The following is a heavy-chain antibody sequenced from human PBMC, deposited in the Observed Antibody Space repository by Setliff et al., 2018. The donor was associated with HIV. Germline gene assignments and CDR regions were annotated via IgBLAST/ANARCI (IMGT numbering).Heavy chain of an antibody. Sequence: SETLSLTCGVSGYSISSGYYWGWIRQPPGKGLEWIGSVYHSGSTYYNPSLKSRVTISVDSSKNQFSLRLSSVTAADTAVYYCAREWVLAATGTGIDPWGQGTLVTVSS. CDR1: GYSISSGYY. D-gene: IGHD6-13*01. V-gene: IGHV4-38-2*02. J-gene: IGHJ5*02. CDR3: AREWVLAATGTGIDP. CDR2: VYHSGST.